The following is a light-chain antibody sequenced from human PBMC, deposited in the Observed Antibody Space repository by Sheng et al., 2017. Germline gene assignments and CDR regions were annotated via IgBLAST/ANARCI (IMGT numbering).Light chain of an antibody. CDR3: QQYHSAPET. Sequence: DIQMTQSPSSLSASIGDRATINCRASQAIANSVAWYQQKPGKAPRLLVFSTSRMEIGVPSRFSGSGSGTDYTLTISSLQPEDFATYYCQQYHSAPETFGQGTKVEIK. CDR2: STS. CDR1: QAIANS. J-gene: IGKJ1*01. V-gene: IGKV1-NL1*01.